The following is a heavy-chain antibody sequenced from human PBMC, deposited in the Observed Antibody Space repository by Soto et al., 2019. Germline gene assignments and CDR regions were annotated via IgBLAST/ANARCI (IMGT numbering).Heavy chain of an antibody. J-gene: IGHJ4*02. CDR1: GGTFSSYA. D-gene: IGHD2-8*02. V-gene: IGHV1-8*02. CDR2: INCNSGDT. Sequence: ASVKVSCKASGGTFSSYAISWVRQAPGQGLEWMGWINCNSGDTGYAQNFQGRVTMTRDTSISTAYMELSRLRSDDTAVYYCAREALLGKTYDYWGQGAQVTVSS. CDR3: AREALLGKTYDY.